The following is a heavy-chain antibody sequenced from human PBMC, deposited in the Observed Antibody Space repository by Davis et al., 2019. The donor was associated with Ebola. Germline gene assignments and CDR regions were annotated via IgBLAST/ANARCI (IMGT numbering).Heavy chain of an antibody. V-gene: IGHV3-48*02. CDR2: ISSSSSTI. CDR1: GFTFSSYS. D-gene: IGHD3-16*02. Sequence: GESLKISCAASGFTFSSYSMNWVRQAPGKGLEWVSYISSSSSTIYYEDSVKGRVTISRDNDKNSLYLQMNSLRDEDTAVYYCARAVNYYYYGMDVWGQGTTVTVSS. J-gene: IGHJ6*02. CDR3: ARAVNYYYYGMDV.